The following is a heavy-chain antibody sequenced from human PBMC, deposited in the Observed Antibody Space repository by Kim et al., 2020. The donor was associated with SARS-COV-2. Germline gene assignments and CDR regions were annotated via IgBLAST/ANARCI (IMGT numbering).Heavy chain of an antibody. D-gene: IGHD4-17*01. Sequence: DSGKGRISISRDNSNNTLYLKMNSLRAEDTAVYYCAGGETTVVTYWYFDLWGRGTLVTVSS. CDR3: AGGETTVVTYWYFDL. J-gene: IGHJ2*01. V-gene: IGHV3-30*16.